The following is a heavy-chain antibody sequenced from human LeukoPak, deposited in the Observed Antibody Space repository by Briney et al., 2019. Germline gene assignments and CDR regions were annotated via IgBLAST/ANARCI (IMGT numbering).Heavy chain of an antibody. D-gene: IGHD6-13*01. V-gene: IGHV7-4-1*02. J-gene: IGHJ4*02. CDR2: IYTNTGNP. CDR3: ARGIPVYGSSWSYYFDY. Sequence: RAASVKVSCKASGYTFTTYAMNWVRQAPGQGLEWMGWIYTNTGNPTYTQGFTGRFVFSLDTSVSTTYLQISNLKAEDTAVYYCARGIPVYGSSWSYYFDYWGQGTLVTVSS. CDR1: GYTFTTYA.